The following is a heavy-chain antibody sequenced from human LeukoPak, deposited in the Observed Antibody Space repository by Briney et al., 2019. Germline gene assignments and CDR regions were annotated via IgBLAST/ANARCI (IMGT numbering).Heavy chain of an antibody. V-gene: IGHV1-2*02. CDR1: GYTFTGYY. CDR3: ARDWAGSSSENFDY. Sequence: ASVKVSCKASGYTFTGYYIHWLRQAPGQGLEWMGWINPNSGGTNYAQKFQGRVTMTRDTSISTAYMELSRLRSDDTAVYYCARDWAGSSSENFDYWGQGTLVTVSS. CDR2: INPNSGGT. D-gene: IGHD6-6*01. J-gene: IGHJ4*02.